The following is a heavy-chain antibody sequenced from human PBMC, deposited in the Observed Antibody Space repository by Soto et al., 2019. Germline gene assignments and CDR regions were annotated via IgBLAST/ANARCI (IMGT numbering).Heavy chain of an antibody. CDR2: IYPDDSDI. V-gene: IGHV5-51*01. D-gene: IGHD3-10*01. CDR3: ARQVWGVTSYGMDV. Sequence: PGESLKISCKGSGYRFTSYWIAWVRQMPGKGLEWMGIIYPDDSDIRYSPSFQGQVAISADKSISTAYLQWSSLKASDTAMYYCARQVWGVTSYGMDVWGQGTTVTVSS. CDR1: GYRFTSYW. J-gene: IGHJ6*02.